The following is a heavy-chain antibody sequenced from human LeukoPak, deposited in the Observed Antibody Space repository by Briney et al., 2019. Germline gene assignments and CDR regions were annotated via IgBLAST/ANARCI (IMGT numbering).Heavy chain of an antibody. CDR3: ARYPVFDY. CDR1: GFTFSNYA. Sequence: GGSLRLSCAASGFTFSNYAMSWVRQAPGKGLEWVSSISSSSSYIYYADSVKGRFTISRDNAKNSLYLQMNSLRAEDTAVYYCARYPVFDYWGQGTLVTVSS. V-gene: IGHV3-21*01. J-gene: IGHJ4*02. CDR2: ISSSSSYI.